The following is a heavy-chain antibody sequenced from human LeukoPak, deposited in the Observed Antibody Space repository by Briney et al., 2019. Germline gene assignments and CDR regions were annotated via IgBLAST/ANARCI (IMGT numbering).Heavy chain of an antibody. D-gene: IGHD1-14*01. CDR3: ARGVEPLAANTLAY. Sequence: PGGSLRLSCSASGFTVITHDMTWVRQAPGEGLEWVSVLYSDGNTKYADSVQGRFTISRDNSKNTLYLEMNSLSPDDTAVYYCARGVEPLAANTLAYWGQGTLVTVSS. J-gene: IGHJ4*02. CDR2: LYSDGNT. CDR1: GFTVITHD. V-gene: IGHV3-53*01.